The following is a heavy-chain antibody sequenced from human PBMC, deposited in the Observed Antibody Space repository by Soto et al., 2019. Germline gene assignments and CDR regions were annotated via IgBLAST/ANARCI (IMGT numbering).Heavy chain of an antibody. Sequence: QVQLVQSGAEVKKPGASVKVSCKASGYTFTGYYMHWVRQAPGQGLEWMGWINPNSGGTNYAQKFQGWVTMTRDTSISTAYMELSRLRSDDTAVYYCARGLDDDSIAAAGVDAFDIWCQGTMVTVSS. D-gene: IGHD6-13*01. CDR3: ARGLDDDSIAAAGVDAFDI. CDR2: INPNSGGT. J-gene: IGHJ3*02. CDR1: GYTFTGYY. V-gene: IGHV1-2*04.